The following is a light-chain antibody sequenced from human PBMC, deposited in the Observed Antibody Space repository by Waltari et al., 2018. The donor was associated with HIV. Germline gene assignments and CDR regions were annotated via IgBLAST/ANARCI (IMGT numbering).Light chain of an antibody. CDR3: QQYYSSPPT. V-gene: IGKV4-1*01. CDR2: WAS. Sequence: DIVMTQSPDSLAVSLGERATINCKSSQSVLYSSSNKNYLAWYQQKPGQPPKLLIYWASTRESGVPDRFSGSGSGTDFTLTISSQQAEDVAVYYCQQYYSSPPTFGQGTKVEIK. J-gene: IGKJ1*01. CDR1: QSVLYSSSNKNY.